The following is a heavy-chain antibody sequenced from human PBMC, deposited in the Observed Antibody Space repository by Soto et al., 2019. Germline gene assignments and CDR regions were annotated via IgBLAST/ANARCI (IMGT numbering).Heavy chain of an antibody. V-gene: IGHV1-8*01. CDR2: INPNNGNT. CDR1: GYTFTSYD. D-gene: IGHD3-3*01. J-gene: IGHJ3*02. CDR3: ARDRLRFLEWLSEPHDAFDI. Sequence: ASVKVSCKASGYTFTSYDINWVRQATGQGLEWMGWINPNNGNTGYAQKLQGRVTMTRNTSTSTAYMELRSLRSDDTAVYYCARDRLRFLEWLSEPHDAFDIWGQGTMVTVSS.